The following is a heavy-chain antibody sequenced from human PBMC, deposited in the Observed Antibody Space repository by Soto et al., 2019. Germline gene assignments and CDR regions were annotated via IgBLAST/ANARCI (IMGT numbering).Heavy chain of an antibody. V-gene: IGHV1-3*01. CDR2: INAGNGNT. D-gene: IGHD3-10*01. J-gene: IGHJ4*02. CDR1: GYTFTSYA. Sequence: QVQLVQSGAEVKKPGASVKVSCKASGYTFTSYAMHWVRQAPGQRLEWMGWINAGNGNTKYSQKFQGRVTSTRDTSASPAYMELSSLRSEDTAVYYCASEVPFSYGSGSVDYWGQGTLVTVSS. CDR3: ASEVPFSYGSGSVDY.